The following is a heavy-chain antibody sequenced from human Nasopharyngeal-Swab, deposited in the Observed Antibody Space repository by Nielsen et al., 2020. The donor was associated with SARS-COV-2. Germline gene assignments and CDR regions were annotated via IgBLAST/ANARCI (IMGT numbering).Heavy chain of an antibody. D-gene: IGHD6-19*01. V-gene: IGHV3-64D*06. CDR1: GFTFSFYA. CDR2: ISSNGGIT. J-gene: IGHJ4*02. Sequence: GESLKISCSASGFTFSFYAMHWVRQAPGKGPEYVSAISSNGGITYYADSVKGRFTISRDNSKNTLYLQMSSLRAEDTAVYYCVKDRVGIAVAVFDYWGQGTLVTVSS. CDR3: VKDRVGIAVAVFDY.